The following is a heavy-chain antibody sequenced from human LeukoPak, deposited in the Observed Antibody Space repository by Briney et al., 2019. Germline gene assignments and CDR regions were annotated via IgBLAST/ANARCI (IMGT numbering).Heavy chain of an antibody. CDR2: IYYSGST. V-gene: IGHV4-39*01. Sequence: SETLSLTCTVSGDSISSSSYYWGWIRQPPGKGLEWIGSIYYSGSTYYNPSLKSRVTISVDTSKNQFSLKLSSVTAADTAVYYCARRLGINPCWFDPWGHGILVTVSS. CDR3: ARRLGINPCWFDP. J-gene: IGHJ5*02. D-gene: IGHD7-27*01. CDR1: GDSISSSSYY.